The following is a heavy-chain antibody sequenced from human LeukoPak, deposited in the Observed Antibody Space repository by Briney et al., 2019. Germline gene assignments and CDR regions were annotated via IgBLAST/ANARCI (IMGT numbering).Heavy chain of an antibody. D-gene: IGHD2-2*01. J-gene: IGHJ5*02. Sequence: PSETLSLTCTVSGGSISSSSYYWGWIRQPPGKGLEWIGSIYYSGGTYYNPSLKSRVTMSVDTSKNQFSLRLSSVTAADTAVYYCARRSPYQLLFDPWGQGTLVTVSS. V-gene: IGHV4-39*01. CDR2: IYYSGGT. CDR3: ARRSPYQLLFDP. CDR1: GGSISSSSYY.